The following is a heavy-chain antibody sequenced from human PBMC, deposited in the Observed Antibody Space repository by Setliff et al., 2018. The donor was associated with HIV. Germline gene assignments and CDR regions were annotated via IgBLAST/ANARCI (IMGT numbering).Heavy chain of an antibody. J-gene: IGHJ1*01. D-gene: IGHD6-19*01. CDR1: NASISAFY. CDR2: ISHSGSA. V-gene: IGHV4-34*01. Sequence: SETLSLTCGVHNASISAFYWNWIRQPPGKGLEWIGEISHSGSAIYNPSLRSRVTMIVDTSKNQFSLKLRSVTVADTAVYYCARGAIAVAATTSFQHWGQGTQVTVSS. CDR3: ARGAIAVAATTSFQH.